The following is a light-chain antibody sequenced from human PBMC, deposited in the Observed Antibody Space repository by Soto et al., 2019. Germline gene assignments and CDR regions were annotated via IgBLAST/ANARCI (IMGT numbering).Light chain of an antibody. CDR3: QQLNSYLT. J-gene: IGKJ3*01. CDR2: VAS. Sequence: DIQLTQSPSFLSASVGDRVTITCRASQDISNYLAWYQQKPGKAPKLLIYVASTLQSGVPSRFSGSGSGTEFTLTIDSLQPDDVATYYCQQLNSYLTFGPGTTVDFK. V-gene: IGKV1-9*01. CDR1: QDISNY.